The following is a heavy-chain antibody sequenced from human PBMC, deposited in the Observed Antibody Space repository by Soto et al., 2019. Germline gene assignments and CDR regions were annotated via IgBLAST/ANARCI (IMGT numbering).Heavy chain of an antibody. CDR3: TTVTRRISVVGVTWGS. Sequence: EVQLEESGGGPVEPGGSLRLSCAASGFTLSNAWMNWFRHTPGRGLEWVGRIKSRSDGGTPEYGAPVKGRFTISRDDSITTFYLQLNTLEAEDTGFNYGTTVTRRISVVGVTWGSWGEGTMFTVSS. CDR1: GFTLSNAW. V-gene: IGHV3-15*01. J-gene: IGHJ5*02. CDR2: IKSRSDGGTP. D-gene: IGHD5-18*01.